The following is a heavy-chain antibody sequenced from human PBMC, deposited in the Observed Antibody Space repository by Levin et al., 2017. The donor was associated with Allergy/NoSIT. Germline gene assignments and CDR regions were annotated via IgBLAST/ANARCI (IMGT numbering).Heavy chain of an antibody. CDR2: ISGSGGST. Sequence: GGSLRLSCAASGFTFSSYAMSWVRQAPGKGLEWVSAISGSGGSTYYADSVKGRFTISRDNSKNTLYLQMNSLRAEDTAVYYCAKDLLYIHSSSWYVPPASFDYWGQGTLVTVSS. V-gene: IGHV3-23*01. CDR1: GFTFSSYA. D-gene: IGHD6-13*01. CDR3: AKDLLYIHSSSWYVPPASFDY. J-gene: IGHJ4*02.